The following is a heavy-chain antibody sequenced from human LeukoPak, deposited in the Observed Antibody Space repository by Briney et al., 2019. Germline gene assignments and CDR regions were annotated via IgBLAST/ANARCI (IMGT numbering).Heavy chain of an antibody. D-gene: IGHD6-19*01. CDR1: GGSISSSSYY. CDR2: IYYSGST. V-gene: IGHV4-39*01. J-gene: IGHJ4*02. Sequence: SETLSLTCTVSGGSISSSSYYWDWIRQPPGKGLEWIGSIYYSGSTYYNPSLKSRVTISVDTSKNQFSLKLSSVTAADTAVYYCARSSVDSSGRYGGSYYFDYWGQGTLVTVSS. CDR3: ARSSVDSSGRYGGSYYFDY.